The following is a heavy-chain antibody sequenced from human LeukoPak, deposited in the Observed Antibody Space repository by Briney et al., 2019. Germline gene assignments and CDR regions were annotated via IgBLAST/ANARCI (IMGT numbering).Heavy chain of an antibody. J-gene: IGHJ4*02. CDR1: GFTFDDYA. D-gene: IGHD6-19*01. Sequence: GGSLRLSCAPSGFTFDDYAMHWVRQAPGKGLEWVALISYDGGNENYANFVKGRFTISRDNSKSTLYLQMNDLRPEDTAVYYCARDPPFTSGWSQNFFDYWGLGTLVTVSS. CDR2: ISYDGGNE. V-gene: IGHV3-30*04. CDR3: ARDPPFTSGWSQNFFDY.